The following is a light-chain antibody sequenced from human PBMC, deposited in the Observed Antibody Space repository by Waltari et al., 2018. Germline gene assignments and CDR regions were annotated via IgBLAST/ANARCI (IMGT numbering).Light chain of an antibody. CDR2: DVS. J-gene: IGLJ1*01. V-gene: IGLV2-14*01. CDR3: SSYTSSSTYV. CDR1: SSAVGGYNY. Sequence: QSALTQPASGSGSPGPSIPISCTGTSSAVGGYNYVSWYQQHPGKAPKLMIYDVSKRPSGVSNRFSGSKSGNTASLTISGLQAEDEADYYCSSYTSSSTYVFGTGTKVTVL.